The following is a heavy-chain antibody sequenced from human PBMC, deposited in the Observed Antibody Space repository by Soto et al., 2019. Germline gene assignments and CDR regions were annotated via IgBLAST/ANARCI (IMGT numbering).Heavy chain of an antibody. J-gene: IGHJ6*03. V-gene: IGHV4-4*02. D-gene: IGHD2-15*01. CDR1: SGSISSSNW. CDR3: AREAWWPKGYYYYMDV. CDR2: IYHSGST. Sequence: SETLSLTCAVSSGSISSSNWWSWVRQPPGKGLEWIGEIYHSGSTNYNPSLKSRVTISVDKSKNQFSLKLSSVTAADTAVYYCAREAWWPKGYYYYMDVWGKGTTVTVSS.